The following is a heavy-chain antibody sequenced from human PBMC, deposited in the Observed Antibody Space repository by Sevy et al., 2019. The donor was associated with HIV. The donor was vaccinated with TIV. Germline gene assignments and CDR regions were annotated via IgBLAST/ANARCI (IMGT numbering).Heavy chain of an antibody. V-gene: IGHV3-33*01. CDR2: IWYDGSNK. J-gene: IGHJ3*02. CDR1: GFTFSSYG. Sequence: GGSLRLSCAASGFTFSSYGMHWVRQAPGKGLEWVAVIWYDGSNKYYADSVKGRFTISRDNSKNTLYLQMNSLRAEDTAVYYCASEGATTYAFDIWGQGTMVTVSS. CDR3: ASEGATTYAFDI. D-gene: IGHD1-26*01.